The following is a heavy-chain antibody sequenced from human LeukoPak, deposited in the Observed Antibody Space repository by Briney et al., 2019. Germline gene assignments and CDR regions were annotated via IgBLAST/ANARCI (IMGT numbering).Heavy chain of an antibody. V-gene: IGHV3-7*01. CDR1: GFTFSRAW. CDR2: IKEDGSED. CDR3: ARDADGYED. Sequence: GGSLRLSCAASGFTFSRAWMSWVRQAPGKGLEWVANIKEDGSEDYYADSVKGRFAISKDNAKNSLYLQMNNLRAEDTAMYYCARDADGYEDWGQGTLVIVSS. J-gene: IGHJ4*02. D-gene: IGHD5-24*01.